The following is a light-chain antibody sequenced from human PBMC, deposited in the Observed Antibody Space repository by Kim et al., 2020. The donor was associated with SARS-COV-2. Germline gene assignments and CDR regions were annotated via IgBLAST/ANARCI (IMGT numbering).Light chain of an antibody. CDR3: QQYNNWPPYT. CDR1: QSVDTN. CDR2: GAS. V-gene: IGKV3-15*01. J-gene: IGKJ2*01. Sequence: EVVMTQSPATLSVSPGERVTLSCRASQSVDTNLAWYQQKPGQAPRLLIYGASTRATDIPARFSGSGSGTEFTLIVSSLQSEDFALYYCQQYNNWPPYTFGPGTKVDIK.